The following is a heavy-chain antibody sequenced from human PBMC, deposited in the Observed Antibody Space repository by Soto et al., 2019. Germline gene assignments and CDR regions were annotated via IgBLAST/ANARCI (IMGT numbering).Heavy chain of an antibody. J-gene: IGHJ5*02. CDR2: ISYSGSK. V-gene: IGHV4-39*01. CDR1: GASIGSSGYF. Sequence: XGTLSLTCTVSGASIGSSGYFGAWIRQAPGKGLEWFGTISYSGSKYYNPSLRNRITISADSSKTQFSLTLSSVTAADTAVYFCARHQGEGWFDPWGQGTLVTVSS. D-gene: IGHD3-16*01. CDR3: ARHQGEGWFDP.